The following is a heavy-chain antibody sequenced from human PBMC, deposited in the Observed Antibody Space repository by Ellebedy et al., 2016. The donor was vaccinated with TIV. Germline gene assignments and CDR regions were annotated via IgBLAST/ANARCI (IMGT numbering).Heavy chain of an antibody. J-gene: IGHJ4*02. Sequence: GGSLRLXCAASGFTFNTYSMNWVRQAPGKGLEWVAFIRSSINSISYADSVKGRFTISRDNAKNSLYLQMNSLRAEDTAVYYCARDRDGYWGQGTLVTVSS. V-gene: IGHV3-21*05. CDR3: ARDRDGY. D-gene: IGHD5-24*01. CDR2: IRSSINSI. CDR1: GFTFNTYS.